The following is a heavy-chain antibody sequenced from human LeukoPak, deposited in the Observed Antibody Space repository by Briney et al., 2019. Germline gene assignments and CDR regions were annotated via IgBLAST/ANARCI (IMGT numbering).Heavy chain of an antibody. V-gene: IGHV3-7*01. CDR1: GFTFSSYW. D-gene: IGHD3-3*01. CDR3: AKNDFWSGYYYYYYGMDV. CDR2: IKQDGSEK. Sequence: GGSLRLSCAASGFTFSSYWVSWVRQAPGKGLGWVANIKQDGSEKYYVDSVKGRFTISRDNAKNSLYLQMNSLRAEDTAVYYCAKNDFWSGYYYYYYGMDVWGQGTTVTVSS. J-gene: IGHJ6*02.